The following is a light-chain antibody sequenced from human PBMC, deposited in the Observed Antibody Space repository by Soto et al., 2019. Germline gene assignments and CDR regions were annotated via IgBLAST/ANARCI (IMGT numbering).Light chain of an antibody. CDR2: DAS. Sequence: EIVLTQSPATLSLSPGERATLSCRASQSVSSYLGWYQQKPGQAPRLLIYDASNRATGIPARFSGSGSGTDLTLTISSLEPEDFAVYYCQQRSNWPLITFGQGTRLEI. CDR3: QQRSNWPLIT. CDR1: QSVSSY. V-gene: IGKV3-11*01. J-gene: IGKJ5*01.